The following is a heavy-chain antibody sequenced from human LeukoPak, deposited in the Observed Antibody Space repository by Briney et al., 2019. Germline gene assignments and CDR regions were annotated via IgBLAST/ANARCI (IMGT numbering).Heavy chain of an antibody. CDR3: ARLYYYDSSGYYSGRAFDI. Sequence: GESLKIPCKGSGYSFTSYWIGWVRQMPGKGLEWMGIIYPGDSDTRYSPSFQGQVTISADKSISTAYLQWSSLKASDTAMYYCARLYYYDSSGYYSGRAFDIWGQGTMVTVSS. V-gene: IGHV5-51*01. CDR2: IYPGDSDT. CDR1: GYSFTSYW. D-gene: IGHD3-22*01. J-gene: IGHJ3*02.